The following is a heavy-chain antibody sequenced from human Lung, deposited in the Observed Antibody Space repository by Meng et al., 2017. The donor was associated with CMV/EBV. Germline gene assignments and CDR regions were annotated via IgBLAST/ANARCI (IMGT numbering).Heavy chain of an antibody. CDR3: ARLLRGYDSVGWFDP. J-gene: IGHJ5*02. CDR1: GDSVSSGPYY. CDR2: LYYSGDT. V-gene: IGHV4-61*01. D-gene: IGHD3-3*01. Sequence: GSLRLXXTVSGDSVSSGPYYWSWIRQPPGKGLEWIGYLYYSGDTNYNPSLKSRVTMSVDTSKNQFSLKLRSVTAADTAVYYCARLLRGYDSVGWFDPWGQGXLVTVSS.